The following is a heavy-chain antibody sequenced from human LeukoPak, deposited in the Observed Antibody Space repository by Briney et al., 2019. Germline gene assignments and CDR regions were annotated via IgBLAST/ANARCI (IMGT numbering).Heavy chain of an antibody. CDR2: INPSGGST. J-gene: IGHJ5*02. V-gene: IGHV1-46*01. CDR3: ARDLSPVVVVAATPQHWFDP. Sequence: EASVKVSCKASGYTFTGYYIYWVRQAPGQGLEWMGIINPSGGSTSYAQKFQGRVTMTRDTSISTAYMELSRLRSDDTAVYYCARDLSPVVVVAATPQHWFDPWGQGTLVTVSS. D-gene: IGHD2-15*01. CDR1: GYTFTGYY.